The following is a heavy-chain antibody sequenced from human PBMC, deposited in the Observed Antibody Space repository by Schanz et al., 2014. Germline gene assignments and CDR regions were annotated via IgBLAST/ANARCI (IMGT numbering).Heavy chain of an antibody. J-gene: IGHJ4*02. CDR1: GFAFSVYG. Sequence: QVQMVESGGGVVQPGRSLRLSCAASGFAFSVYGMHWVRQAPGKGPEWVAVIWSDGSTKYYADSVKGRITISRDNSKSTLYLQMNSLRADGTAVYFCARAHGNNWYGKGLDYWGQGTQITVSS. D-gene: IGHD1-1*01. CDR2: IWSDGSTK. CDR3: ARAHGNNWYGKGLDY. V-gene: IGHV3-33*01.